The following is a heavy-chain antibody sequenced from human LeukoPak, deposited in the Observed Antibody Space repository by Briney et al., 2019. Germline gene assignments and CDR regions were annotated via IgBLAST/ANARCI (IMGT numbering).Heavy chain of an antibody. CDR1: GFTFSSYA. Sequence: GRSLRLSCAASGFTFSSYAMSWVSQAPGKGLEWLSAISGSGTSTYYADSVKGRFTISRDNSKNTLYLQMNSLRAEDTAVYYCAKDQQLAPRGWFDPWGQGTLVTVSS. J-gene: IGHJ5*02. CDR2: ISGSGTST. V-gene: IGHV3-23*01. CDR3: AKDQQLAPRGWFDP. D-gene: IGHD6-13*01.